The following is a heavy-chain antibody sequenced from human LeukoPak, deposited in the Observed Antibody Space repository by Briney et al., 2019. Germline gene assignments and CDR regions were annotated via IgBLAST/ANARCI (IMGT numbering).Heavy chain of an antibody. CDR1: GFTFSSYS. CDR3: AREHCSGGSCYPDAFDI. CDR2: ISSSSSYI. J-gene: IGHJ3*02. V-gene: IGHV3-21*01. D-gene: IGHD2-15*01. Sequence: GGSLRLSCAASGFTFSSYSMNWVRQAPGKGLEWVSSISSSSSYIYYADSVKGRFTISRDNAKNSLYLQMNSLRVEATAVNYCAREHCSGGSCYPDAFDIWGQGTMVTVSS.